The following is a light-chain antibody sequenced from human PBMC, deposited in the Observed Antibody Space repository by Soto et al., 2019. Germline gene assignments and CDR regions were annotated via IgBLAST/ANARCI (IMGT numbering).Light chain of an antibody. CDR2: GAS. CDR1: QSVSSSH. J-gene: IGKJ1*01. V-gene: IGKV3-20*01. Sequence: EIVLTQSPGTLSLSPGERATLSCRASQSVSSSHLAWYQQKPGKAPRLLIYGASRRATGIPDRFSGGGSGTDFTLTISRREPEDFAVYYCQQYDSSTRTFGQGTKVEIK. CDR3: QQYDSSTRT.